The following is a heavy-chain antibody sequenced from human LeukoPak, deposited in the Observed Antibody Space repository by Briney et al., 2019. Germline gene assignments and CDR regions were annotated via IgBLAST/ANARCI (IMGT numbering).Heavy chain of an antibody. V-gene: IGHV3-7*01. CDR3: ARDLFGCSYGFDY. Sequence: QPGGSLRLSCAASGFTFSSYWMSWVRQAPGKGLEWVANIKQDGSEKYYVDSVKGRFTISRDNAKNSLYLQMNSLRAEDTAVYYCARDLFGCSYGFDYWGQGTLVTVSS. J-gene: IGHJ4*02. CDR2: IKQDGSEK. D-gene: IGHD5-18*01. CDR1: GFTFSSYW.